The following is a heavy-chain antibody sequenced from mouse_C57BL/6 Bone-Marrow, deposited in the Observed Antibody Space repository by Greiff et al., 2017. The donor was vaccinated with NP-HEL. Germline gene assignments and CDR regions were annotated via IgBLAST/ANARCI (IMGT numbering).Heavy chain of an antibody. J-gene: IGHJ3*01. CDR1: GYTFTSYW. CDR3: AREGFAY. CDR2: IDPSDSET. Sequence: QVHVKQPGAELVRPGSSVKLSCKASGYTFTSYWMHWVTQRPIPGLEWIGNIDPSDSETHYNQTFKDKATLTADKSSRTAYLQRSSMTSEDSAVYYCAREGFAYWGPGTLVTVSA. V-gene: IGHV1-52*01.